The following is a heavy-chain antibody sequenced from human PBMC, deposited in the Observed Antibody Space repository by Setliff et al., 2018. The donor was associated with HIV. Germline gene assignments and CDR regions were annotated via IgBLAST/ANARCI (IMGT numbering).Heavy chain of an antibody. D-gene: IGHD6-19*01. CDR2: IIPILGTA. Sequence: SVKVSCKASGYTFTSYAISWVRQAPGQGLEWMGGIIPILGTANYAQKFQGRVTITADESTGTAYMELSSLRSEDTAVYYCARDGLLVAGIRFDYWGQGTLVTVSS. CDR3: ARDGLLVAGIRFDY. CDR1: GYTFTSYA. J-gene: IGHJ4*02. V-gene: IGHV1-69*13.